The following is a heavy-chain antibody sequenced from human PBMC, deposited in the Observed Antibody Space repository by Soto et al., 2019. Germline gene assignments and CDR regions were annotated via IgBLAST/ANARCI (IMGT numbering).Heavy chain of an antibody. V-gene: IGHV1-18*01. J-gene: IGHJ5*02. CDR2: ISTYNGKK. D-gene: IGHD3-10*01. CDR3: ARVPPPEGWFGALLYSWFDP. CDR1: RYAFDSYG. Sequence: SCEASRYAFDSYGLWWLRQATEKGLEKMGWISTYNGKKNYAQKLQGRVTMTTDTSTSTAYMELRSLRSDDTAVYYCARVPPPEGWFGALLYSWFDPWGQGTLVTVSS.